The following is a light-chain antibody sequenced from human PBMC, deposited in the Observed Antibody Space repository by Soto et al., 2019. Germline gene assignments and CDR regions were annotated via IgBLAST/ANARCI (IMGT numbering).Light chain of an antibody. V-gene: IGKV3-20*01. CDR3: QQYGSSGT. CDR1: QSFSNND. J-gene: IGKJ1*01. CDR2: GAS. Sequence: DIVLTQSPGTLSLSPGERATLSCRASQSFSNNDLAWYQQKPGQAPRLLIYGASNRATGIPDRFSGSGSGTDFTLTISRLEPEDFAVYYCQQYGSSGTFGQGTKVDIK.